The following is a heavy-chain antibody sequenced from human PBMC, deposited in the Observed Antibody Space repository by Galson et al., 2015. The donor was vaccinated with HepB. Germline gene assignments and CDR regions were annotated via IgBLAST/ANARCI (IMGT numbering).Heavy chain of an antibody. CDR2: INAGNGNT. V-gene: IGHV1-3*01. CDR1: GYTFTSYA. CDR3: ARWGVRLYYYGSGSYYSQGDWFDP. J-gene: IGHJ5*02. Sequence: SVKVSCKASGYTFTSYAMHWVRQAPGQRLEWMGWINAGNGNTKYSQKFQGRVTITRDTSASTAYMELSSLRSEDTAVYYCARWGVRLYYYGSGSYYSQGDWFDPWGQGTLVTVSS. D-gene: IGHD3-10*01.